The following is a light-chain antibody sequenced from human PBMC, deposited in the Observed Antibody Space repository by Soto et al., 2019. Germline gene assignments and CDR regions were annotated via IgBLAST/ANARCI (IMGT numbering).Light chain of an antibody. CDR3: QQYGSSPMCT. V-gene: IGKV3-20*01. CDR2: GAS. CDR1: QSVSSSY. Sequence: EIVLTQSPATLSLSPGERATLSCRASQSVSSSYSAWYQQKPGQAPRLLIYGASSRATGIPDRFSGSGSGTDFTLTISSLESEDFAVYYCQQYGSSPMCTFGQGTKLEIK. J-gene: IGKJ2*02.